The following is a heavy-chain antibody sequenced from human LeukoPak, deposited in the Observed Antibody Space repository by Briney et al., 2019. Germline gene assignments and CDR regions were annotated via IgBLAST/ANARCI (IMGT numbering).Heavy chain of an antibody. CDR1: GYTFTSYA. CDR2: IIPIFGTA. V-gene: IGHV1-69*05. J-gene: IGHJ4*02. D-gene: IGHD6-6*01. CDR3: ARVGSSSSYDY. Sequence: ASVKVSCKASGYTFTSYAISWVRQAPGQGLEWMGGIIPIFGTANYAQKFQGRVTITTDESTSTAYMELSSLRSEDTAVYYCARVGSSSSYDYWGQGTLVTVSS.